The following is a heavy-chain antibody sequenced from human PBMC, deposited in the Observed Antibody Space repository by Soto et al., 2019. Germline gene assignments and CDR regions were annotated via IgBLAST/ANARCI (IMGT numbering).Heavy chain of an antibody. J-gene: IGHJ4*02. V-gene: IGHV1-18*01. CDR2: ISVYNGNT. D-gene: IGHD6-13*01. CDR1: DYTFTIYG. Sequence: ASVKVSYKASDYTFTIYGIICVRQAPGQGLEWIGWISVYNGNTNYAQKFRGRVTMTTDISTTTAYMEMRSLRSDDTAVYYCARSGSSWNLREFDYWGQGTLVTVSS. CDR3: ARSGSSWNLREFDY.